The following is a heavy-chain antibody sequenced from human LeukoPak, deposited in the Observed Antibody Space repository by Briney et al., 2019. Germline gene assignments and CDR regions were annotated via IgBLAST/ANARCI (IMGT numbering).Heavy chain of an antibody. CDR3: ASNYCSSTSCGPNWFDP. CDR2: INHSGST. J-gene: IGHJ5*02. CDR1: GVSFSGYY. V-gene: IGHV4-34*01. D-gene: IGHD2-2*01. Sequence: SETLSLTCAVYGVSFSGYYWSWIRQPPGEGLEWIGEINHSGSTNYNPSLKSRVTISVDTSKNQFSLKLSSVTAADTAVYYCASNYCSSTSCGPNWFDPWGQGTLVTVPS.